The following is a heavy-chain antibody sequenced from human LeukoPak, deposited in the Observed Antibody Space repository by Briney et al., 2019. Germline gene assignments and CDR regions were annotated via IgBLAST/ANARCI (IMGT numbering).Heavy chain of an antibody. D-gene: IGHD3-22*01. CDR1: GGTFSSYA. V-gene: IGHV1-69*13. Sequence: SVKVSCKASGGTFSSYAISWVRQAPGQGLEWMGGIIPIFGTANYEQKFQGRVTITADESTSTAYMELSSLRSEDTAVYYCASGDYYDSSGYYPTGENYWGQGTLVTVSS. CDR2: IIPIFGTA. J-gene: IGHJ4*02. CDR3: ASGDYYDSSGYYPTGENY.